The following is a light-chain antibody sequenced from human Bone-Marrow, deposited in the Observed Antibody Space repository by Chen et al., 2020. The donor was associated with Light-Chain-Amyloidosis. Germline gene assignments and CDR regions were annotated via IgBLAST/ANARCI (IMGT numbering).Light chain of an antibody. CDR1: SGHTTYI. CDR3: ETWDGNTQV. Sequence: QPVLTQSTSASASLGSSVKLTSTLSSGHTTYIIAWHQQQPGKAPRYLMKLEGSGSYNKGSGVPDRFSGSSSGADRYLAISNLQSEDEADYYCETWDGNTQVFGTGSKVTVL. V-gene: IGLV4-60*03. CDR2: LEGSGSY. J-gene: IGLJ1*01.